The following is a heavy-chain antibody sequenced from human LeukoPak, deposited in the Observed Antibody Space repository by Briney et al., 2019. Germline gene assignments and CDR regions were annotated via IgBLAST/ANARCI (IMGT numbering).Heavy chain of an antibody. D-gene: IGHD2-15*01. Sequence: PSETLSLTCTVSGGSISSSSYYWGWIRQPPGKGLEWIGSIYYTGIIYYNPSLQSRVTMSVDTSKNQFSLKLNSLTAADTAVYYCARHHSALNWFDPWGQGTLVTVSS. CDR3: ARHHSALNWFDP. J-gene: IGHJ5*02. V-gene: IGHV4-39*01. CDR2: IYYTGII. CDR1: GGSISSSSYY.